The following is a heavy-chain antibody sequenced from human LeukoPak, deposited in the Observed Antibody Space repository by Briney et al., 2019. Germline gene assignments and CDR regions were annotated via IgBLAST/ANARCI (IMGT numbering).Heavy chain of an antibody. D-gene: IGHD4-17*01. CDR2: IKHDGSEK. V-gene: IGHV3-7*03. Sequence: GGSLRLSCAASGFTFSSYWMSWVRQAPGKGPEWVANIKHDGSEKDYVDSLKGRFTISRDNAKNSLYLQMNSLRAEDTAVYYCARASVTLPFDCWGQGTLVTVSS. CDR1: GFTFSSYW. CDR3: ARASVTLPFDC. J-gene: IGHJ4*02.